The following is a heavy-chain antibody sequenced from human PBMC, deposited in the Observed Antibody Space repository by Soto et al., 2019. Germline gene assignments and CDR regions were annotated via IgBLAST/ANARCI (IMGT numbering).Heavy chain of an antibody. J-gene: IGHJ5*02. D-gene: IGHD2-2*01. CDR1: CYTFSNYC. V-gene: IGHV1-18*01. CDR3: ARVVPGAEAWFGP. CDR2: ISLYSDGT. Sequence: ASVKVSFKTSCYTFSNYCITWLRQAPGQPLEWLGWISLYSDGTNYAQKFQGRVSMTTDTSTTTAYMELRSLRSDDTAVYYCARVVPGAEAWFGPWGQGTLVTVS.